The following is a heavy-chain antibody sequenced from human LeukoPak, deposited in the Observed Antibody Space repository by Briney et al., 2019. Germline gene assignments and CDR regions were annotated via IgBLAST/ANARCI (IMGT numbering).Heavy chain of an antibody. Sequence: GGSLRLSCQASGFSVSNYEMNSFRQAPGKGLDWVSYISSRSFTIYYADSVKGRFTISRDNAKNSLYLEMNSLRDEDTAVYYCARSVIEVAGYDAFDIWGQGTVVTVSS. J-gene: IGHJ3*02. CDR2: ISSRSFTI. V-gene: IGHV3-48*02. CDR1: GFSVSNYE. D-gene: IGHD6-19*01. CDR3: ARSVIEVAGYDAFDI.